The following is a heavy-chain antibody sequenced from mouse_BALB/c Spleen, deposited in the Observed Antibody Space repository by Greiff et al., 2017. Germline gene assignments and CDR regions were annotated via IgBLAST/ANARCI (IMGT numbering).Heavy chain of an antibody. Sequence: EVMLVESGGGLVKPGGSLKLSCAASGFTFSSYAMSWVRQTPEKRLEWVASISSGGSTYYPDSVKGRFTISRDNARNILYLQMSSLRSEDTAMYYCARSGYYGYAMDYWGQGTSVTVSS. CDR1: GFTFSSYA. CDR2: ISSGGST. D-gene: IGHD1-1*02. CDR3: ARSGYYGYAMDY. V-gene: IGHV5-6-5*01. J-gene: IGHJ4*01.